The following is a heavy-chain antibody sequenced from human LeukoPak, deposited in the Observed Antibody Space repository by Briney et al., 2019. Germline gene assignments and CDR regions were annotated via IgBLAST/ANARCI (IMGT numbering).Heavy chain of an antibody. CDR2: ISSSSSYI. CDR3: ARDYGDYGGFDYYYYMDV. D-gene: IGHD4-17*01. CDR1: GFTFSSYS. V-gene: IGHV3-21*01. Sequence: GGSLRLSCAASGFTFSSYSMNWVRQAPGKGLEWVSSISSSSSYIYYADSVKGRFTISRDNAKNSLYLQMNSLRAEDTAVYYCARDYGDYGGFDYYYYMDVWGKGTTVTVSS. J-gene: IGHJ6*03.